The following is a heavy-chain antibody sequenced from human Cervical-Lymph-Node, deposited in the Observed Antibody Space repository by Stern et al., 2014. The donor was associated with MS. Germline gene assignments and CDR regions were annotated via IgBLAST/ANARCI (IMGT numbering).Heavy chain of an antibody. CDR1: GYTFTSYA. CDR2: INAGKGKT. V-gene: IGHV1-3*01. CDR3: ARDWPDCSGGSCYSEDWFDP. J-gene: IGHJ5*02. D-gene: IGHD2-15*01. Sequence: VQLVESGAEVKKPGASVKVSCKASGYTFTSYAMHWVRQAPGQRLTWMRRINAGKGKTKYSQQFQGRVTITRDTSASTAYMELSSLRSEDTAVYYCARDWPDCSGGSCYSEDWFDPWGQGTLVTVSS.